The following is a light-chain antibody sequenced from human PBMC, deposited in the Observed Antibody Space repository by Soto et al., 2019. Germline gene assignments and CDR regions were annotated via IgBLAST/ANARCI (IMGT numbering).Light chain of an antibody. J-gene: IGKJ4*01. CDR2: AAS. V-gene: IGKV1-27*01. CDR3: QKYNSAALT. Sequence: DIQMTQSPSSLSASVGDRVTVTCRASQGISNYLACYQQKPGKVPELLIYAASTLQSGVPCRFSGSGSGTDFTLTISGLQPEDVATYYCQKYNSAALTFGGGTKVEIK. CDR1: QGISNY.